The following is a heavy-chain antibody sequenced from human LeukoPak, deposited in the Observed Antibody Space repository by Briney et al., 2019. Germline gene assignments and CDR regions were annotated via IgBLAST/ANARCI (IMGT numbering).Heavy chain of an antibody. CDR3: ARESGPGSYRTGPIDY. J-gene: IGHJ4*02. CDR2: ISSSGSTI. CDR1: GFTFSDYY. Sequence: GGSLRLSCAASGFTFSDYYMSWVRQAPGKGLEWVSYISSSGSTIYYADSVKGRFTISRDNAKNSLYLQMNSLRAEDTAVYYCARESGPGSYRTGPIDYWGQGTLVTVSS. D-gene: IGHD3-10*01. V-gene: IGHV3-11*01.